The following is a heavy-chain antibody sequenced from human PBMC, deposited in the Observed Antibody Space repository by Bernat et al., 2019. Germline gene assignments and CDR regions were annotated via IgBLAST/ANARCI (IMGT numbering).Heavy chain of an antibody. CDR3: ARRSSSGWYEGAFDY. Sequence: QVQLVQSGAEVKKPGASVKVSCKASGYTFTSYAMHWVRQAPGQRLEWMGWINAGNGNTKYSQKFQGRVTITRDTSASTAYMELSSLRSEDTAVYYCARRSSSGWYEGAFDYWGQGTLVTVSS. J-gene: IGHJ4*02. CDR2: INAGNGNT. V-gene: IGHV1-3*01. D-gene: IGHD6-19*01. CDR1: GYTFTSYA.